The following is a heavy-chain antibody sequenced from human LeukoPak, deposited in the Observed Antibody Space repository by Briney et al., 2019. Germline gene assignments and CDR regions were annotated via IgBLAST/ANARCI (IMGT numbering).Heavy chain of an antibody. CDR3: EIRPNFFIVVPPDAFDI. J-gene: IGHJ3*02. V-gene: IGHV1-69*13. Sequence: GASVKVSCKASGGTFSSYAISWVRQAPGQGLEWMGGIIPIFGTANYAQKFQGRVTITADESTSTAYMELSSLRSEDTAVYYCEIRPNFFIVVPPDAFDIWGQGTMVTVSS. CDR2: IIPIFGTA. CDR1: GGTFSSYA. D-gene: IGHD2-21*01.